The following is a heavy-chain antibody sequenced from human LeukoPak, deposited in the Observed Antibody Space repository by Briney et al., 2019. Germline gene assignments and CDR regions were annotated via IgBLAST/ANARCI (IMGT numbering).Heavy chain of an antibody. V-gene: IGHV3-48*03. CDR2: ISSSVNTV. CDR3: ARKVTGTTYFDY. Sequence: GGSLRLSCAASGFTFSSYEGNWVRQAPGKGLEWISYISSSVNTVYYADSVKGRFTISRDNAKNSVDLQMDSLRAEDTAVYYCARKVTGTTYFDYWGQGTLVTVSS. CDR1: GFTFSSYE. J-gene: IGHJ4*02. D-gene: IGHD1-1*01.